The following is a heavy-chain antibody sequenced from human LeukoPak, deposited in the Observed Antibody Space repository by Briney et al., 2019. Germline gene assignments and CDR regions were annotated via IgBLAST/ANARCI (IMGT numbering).Heavy chain of an antibody. CDR1: GFTFSSYD. Sequence: GGSLRLSCAASGFTFSSYDMHWVRQATGKGLEWVSAIGTAGDTYYPGSVKGRFTISRENAKNSLYLQMNSLRAEDTAVYYCAGWPGAGYGEDYGGQGPGVPVPP. V-gene: IGHV3-13*01. CDR3: AGWPGAGYGEDY. CDR2: IGTAGDT. D-gene: IGHD3-10*01. J-gene: IGHJ4*02.